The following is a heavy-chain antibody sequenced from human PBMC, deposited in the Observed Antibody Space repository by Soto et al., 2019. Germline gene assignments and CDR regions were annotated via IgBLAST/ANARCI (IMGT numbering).Heavy chain of an antibody. CDR3: ALRTGNWNPLAD. D-gene: IGHD1-1*01. CDR2: IVPMIGKV. J-gene: IGHJ4*02. V-gene: IGHV1-69*02. CDR1: GGTTSSYT. Sequence: QVQLVQPGAEVEKPGSSVKVSCKASGGTTSSYTISWVRQSPGQGLEWMGNIVPMIGKVDYAQKFQGRVTITAYKSTRTVYMELSSLRSEGTAVYFCALRTGNWNPLADWGQGTLVTVSS.